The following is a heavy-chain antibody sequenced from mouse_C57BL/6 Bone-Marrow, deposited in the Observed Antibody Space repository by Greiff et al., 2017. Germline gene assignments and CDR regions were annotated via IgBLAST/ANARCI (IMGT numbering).Heavy chain of an antibody. J-gene: IGHJ4*01. D-gene: IGHD4-1*01. CDR3: ARLGRGKKNYAMDY. CDR1: GYSITSGYY. V-gene: IGHV3-6*01. Sequence: QSGPGLVKPSQSLSLTCSVTGYSITSGYYWNWIRQFPGNKLEWMGYISYDGSNNYNPSLKNRISITRDTSKNQFFLKLNSVTTEDTATYYCARLGRGKKNYAMDYWGQGTSVTVSS. CDR2: ISYDGSN.